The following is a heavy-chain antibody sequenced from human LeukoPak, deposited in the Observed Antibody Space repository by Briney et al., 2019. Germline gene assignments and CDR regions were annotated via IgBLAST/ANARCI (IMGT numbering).Heavy chain of an antibody. CDR1: GFTFSDYY. CDR3: AREPGRGITMVRGVIIGSMDV. J-gene: IGHJ6*02. V-gene: IGHV3-11*01. Sequence: GGSLRLSCAASGFTFSDYYMSWIRQAPGKGLEWVSYISSSGSTIYYADSVKGRFTISRDNAKNSLYLQMNSLRAEDTAVYYCAREPGRGITMVRGVIIGSMDVWGQGTTVTVSS. D-gene: IGHD3-10*01. CDR2: ISSSGSTI.